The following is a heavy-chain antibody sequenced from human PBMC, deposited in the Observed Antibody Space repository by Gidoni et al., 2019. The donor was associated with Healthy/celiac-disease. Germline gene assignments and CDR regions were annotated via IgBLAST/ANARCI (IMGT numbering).Heavy chain of an antibody. CDR1: GYTFTSYA. CDR2: INTNTGNP. V-gene: IGHV7-4-1*02. D-gene: IGHD3-3*01. CDR3: ARDPSGTTYYDFWSGYYLPTMDV. Sequence: QVQLVQSGSELKKPGASVKVSCKASGYTFTSYAMTWVRQAPGQGLEWMGWINTNTGNPTYAQCFTGRFVFSLDTSVSTAYLQISSLKAEDTAVYYCARDPSGTTYYDFWSGYYLPTMDVWGQGTTVTVSS. J-gene: IGHJ6*02.